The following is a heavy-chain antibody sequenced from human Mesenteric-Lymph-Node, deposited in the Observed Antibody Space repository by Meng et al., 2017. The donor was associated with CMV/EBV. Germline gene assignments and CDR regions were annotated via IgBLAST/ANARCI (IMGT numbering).Heavy chain of an antibody. CDR1: GGSISSYY. J-gene: IGHJ4*02. V-gene: IGHV4-59*01. Sequence: GSLRLSCTVSGGSISSYYWSWIRQPPGKGLEWIGYIYYSGSTNYNPSLKSRVTISVDTSKNQFSLKLSSVTAADTAVYYCARGWSGYSEDYWGQGTLVTVSS. CDR3: ARGWSGYSEDY. CDR2: IYYSGST. D-gene: IGHD3-3*01.